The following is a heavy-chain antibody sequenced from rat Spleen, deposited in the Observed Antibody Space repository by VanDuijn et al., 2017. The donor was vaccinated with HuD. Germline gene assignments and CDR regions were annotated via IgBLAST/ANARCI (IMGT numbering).Heavy chain of an antibody. V-gene: IGHV5-25*01. CDR3: TTGGAFAY. CDR2: ISPSGGNT. J-gene: IGHJ3*01. D-gene: IGHD4-3*01. CDR1: GFTFSNYY. Sequence: EVQLVESGGGLVQPGRSLKLSCAASGFTFSNYYMAWVRQAPTKGLEWVASISPSGGNTYYPDSVKGRFTFSRDNAKSTQYLQMDSLRSEDTATYYCTTGGAFAYWGQGTLVTVSS.